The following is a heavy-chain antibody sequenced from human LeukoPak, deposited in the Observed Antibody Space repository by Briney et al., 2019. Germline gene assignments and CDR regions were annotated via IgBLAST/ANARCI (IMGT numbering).Heavy chain of an antibody. Sequence: GVSVKVSCKASGYTFTSYGISWVRQAPGQGLEWMGWISAYNGNTNYAQKLQGRVTMTTDTSTSTAYMELRSLRSDDTAVYYCARDLDYSSKPVWGGYWGQGTLVTVSS. V-gene: IGHV1-18*01. CDR2: ISAYNGNT. CDR1: GYTFTSYG. J-gene: IGHJ4*02. D-gene: IGHD6-13*01. CDR3: ARDLDYSSKPVWGGY.